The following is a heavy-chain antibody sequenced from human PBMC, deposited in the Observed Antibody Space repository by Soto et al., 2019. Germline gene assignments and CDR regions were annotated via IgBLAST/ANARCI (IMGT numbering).Heavy chain of an antibody. D-gene: IGHD3-10*01. J-gene: IGHJ6*02. CDR2: ISSSSSYI. V-gene: IGHV3-21*01. CDR1: GFPFSSYS. CDR3: AREGVQHGSGPYYYYGMDV. Sequence: EVQLVESGGGLVKPGGSLRLSCAASGFPFSSYSMNWVRQAPGKGLEWVSSISSSSSYIYYADSVKGRFTISRDNAKNSLYLQMNSLRAEDTAVYYCAREGVQHGSGPYYYYGMDVWGQGTTVTVSS.